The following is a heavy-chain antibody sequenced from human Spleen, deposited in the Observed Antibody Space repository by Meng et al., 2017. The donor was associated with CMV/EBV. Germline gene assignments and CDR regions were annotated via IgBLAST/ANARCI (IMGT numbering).Heavy chain of an antibody. CDR3: ARDPPDHYDSSGYSNDY. D-gene: IGHD3-22*01. Sequence: GESLKISCAASGFTFNNYWMHWVRQAPGKGLEWVSVFFSGGDRNYADSVKGRFTISRDNSKNTLFLQMNSLRTEDTAVYYCARDPPDHYDSSGYSNDYWGQGIRVTVSS. V-gene: IGHV3-66*02. J-gene: IGHJ4*02. CDR1: GFTFNNYW. CDR2: FFSGGDR.